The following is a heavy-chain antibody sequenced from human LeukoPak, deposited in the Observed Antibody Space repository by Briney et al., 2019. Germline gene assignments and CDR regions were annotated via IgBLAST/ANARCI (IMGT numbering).Heavy chain of an antibody. CDR3: AKGYSSSWEYYFDY. CDR1: GFTFSSYA. V-gene: IGHV3-23*01. Sequence: GGSLRLSCAASGFTFSSYAMSWVRQAPGKGLEWVSAISGSGGSTSYAGSVKGRFTISRDNSKNTLYLQMNSLRAEDTAIYYCAKGYSSSWEYYFDYWGQGTLVSVSS. J-gene: IGHJ4*02. D-gene: IGHD6-13*01. CDR2: ISGSGGST.